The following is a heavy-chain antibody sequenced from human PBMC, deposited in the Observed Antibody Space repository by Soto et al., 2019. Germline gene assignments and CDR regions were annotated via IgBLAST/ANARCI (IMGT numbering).Heavy chain of an antibody. CDR3: ARGLTPGIWSGPLESWFDP. CDR2: IGTAGDT. CDR1: GFTFSSYD. J-gene: IGHJ5*02. V-gene: IGHV3-13*01. Sequence: GGSLRLSYAASGFTFSSYDMHWVRQATGKGLEWVSAIGTAGDTYYPGSVKGRFTISRENAKNSLYLQMNSLRAEDTAVYYCARGLTPGIWSGPLESWFDPWGQGTLVTVSS. D-gene: IGHD3-3*01.